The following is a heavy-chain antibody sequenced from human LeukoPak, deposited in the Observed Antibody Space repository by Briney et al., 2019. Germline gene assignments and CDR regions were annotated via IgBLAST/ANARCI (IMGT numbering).Heavy chain of an antibody. CDR1: GFTFSVYG. CDR3: ARDMLEWSLTDY. Sequence: GGSLRLSCAASGFTFSVYGMHWVRQAPGKGLEWVAVIWSDGSNKYFADSVKGRFTISRDNSKSTLYLQMNSLRAEDTAVYYCARDMLEWSLTDYWGQGTLVTVSS. D-gene: IGHD3-3*01. J-gene: IGHJ4*02. V-gene: IGHV3-33*01. CDR2: IWSDGSNK.